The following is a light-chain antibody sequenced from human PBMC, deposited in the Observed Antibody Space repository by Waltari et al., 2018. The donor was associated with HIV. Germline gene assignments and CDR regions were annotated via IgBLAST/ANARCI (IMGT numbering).Light chain of an antibody. CDR2: EVT. J-gene: IGLJ3*02. V-gene: IGLV2-8*01. CDR3: SSYGDSLRVL. CDR1: RSDIGSVDS. Sequence: QSALTQPPSASGSLGPSGTISCTGPRSDIGSVDSVSWFQQHPRSAPNLLLYEVTRRPSTVSDRFSGSRSGSTAFLTVAGLQPDDEATYFCSSYGDSLRVLFGGGTNVTVL.